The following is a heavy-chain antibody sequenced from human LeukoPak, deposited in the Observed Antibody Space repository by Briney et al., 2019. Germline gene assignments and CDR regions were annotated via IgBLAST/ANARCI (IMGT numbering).Heavy chain of an antibody. CDR3: ARGRYCSADICSGGDAFDI. Sequence: SETLSLTCTVSGGSINNYYWSWIRQPAGKGLEWIGRIYTRGSTNYNPSLKSRVTISVDTSKNQFSLKLSSVTAADTAVYYCARGRYCSADICSGGDAFDIWGQGTMVSVSS. V-gene: IGHV4-4*07. CDR2: IYTRGST. CDR1: GGSINNYY. J-gene: IGHJ3*02. D-gene: IGHD2-15*01.